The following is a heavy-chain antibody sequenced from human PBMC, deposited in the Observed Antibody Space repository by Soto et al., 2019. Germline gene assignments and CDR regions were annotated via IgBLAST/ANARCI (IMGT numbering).Heavy chain of an antibody. D-gene: IGHD3-22*01. CDR1: GYTFTGYY. V-gene: IGHV1-2*02. J-gene: IGHJ5*02. CDR2: INPNSGGT. Sequence: ASVKVSCKASGYTFTGYYMHWVRQAPGQGLEWMGWINPNSGGTNYAQKFQGRVTMTRDTSISTAYMELSRLRSDDTAVYYCARDPRQYYYDSSGYYYGVGERGNWFDPWGQGPLVTAPQ. CDR3: ARDPRQYYYDSSGYYYGVGERGNWFDP.